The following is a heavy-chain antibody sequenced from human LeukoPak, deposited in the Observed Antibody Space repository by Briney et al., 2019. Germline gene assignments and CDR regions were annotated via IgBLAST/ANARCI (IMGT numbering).Heavy chain of an antibody. D-gene: IGHD6-19*01. Sequence: SETLSLTCSVSGASVTTGGFYWTWIRQLPGKGLEWIGYIYHSGSTKYHPSLESRLIISIDTSKNQFSLKLNSVTAADTAVYYCASGGGWYWSFDYWGRGTLVTVSS. CDR1: GASVTTGGFY. CDR2: IYHSGST. CDR3: ASGGGWYWSFDY. V-gene: IGHV4-31*03. J-gene: IGHJ4*02.